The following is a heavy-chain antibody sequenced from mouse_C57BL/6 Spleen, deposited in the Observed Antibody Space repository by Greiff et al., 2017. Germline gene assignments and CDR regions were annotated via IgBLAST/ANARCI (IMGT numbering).Heavy chain of an antibody. Sequence: EVQLQESGGGLVKPGGSLKLSCAASGFTFSDYGMHWVRQAPEKGLEWVAYISSGSSTIYYADTVKGRFTISRDNAKNTLFLQMTSLRSEDTAMYYCARDGYDWYFDVWGTGTTVTVSS. CDR3: ARDGYDWYFDV. J-gene: IGHJ1*03. D-gene: IGHD2-2*01. CDR1: GFTFSDYG. V-gene: IGHV5-17*01. CDR2: ISSGSSTI.